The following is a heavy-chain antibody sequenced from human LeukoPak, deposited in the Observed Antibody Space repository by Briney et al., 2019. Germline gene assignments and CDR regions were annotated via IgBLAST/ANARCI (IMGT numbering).Heavy chain of an antibody. D-gene: IGHD1-26*01. J-gene: IGHJ4*02. V-gene: IGHV3-23*01. CDR1: GFTFSDYA. CDR2: ISASGAGT. CDR3: ARVAGGGSYLFDY. Sequence: PGGSLRLSCVASGFTFSDYAMNWVRQAPGKGPEWVSGISASGAGTYYADSVKGRFTISRDNAKNSLYLQMNSLRAEDTAVYYCARVAGGGSYLFDYWGQGTLVTVSS.